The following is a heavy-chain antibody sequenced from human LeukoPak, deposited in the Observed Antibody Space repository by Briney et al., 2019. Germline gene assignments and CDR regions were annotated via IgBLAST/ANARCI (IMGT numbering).Heavy chain of an antibody. D-gene: IGHD2-8*01. Sequence: GGSLRLSCAASGFTFSSYSMNWVRQAPGKGLEWVSSISSSSTYIYYGDPVKGRFTISRDNAKNSLYLQMNSLRAEDTAVYYCARAGRTGSNDGGYWGQGTLVTVSS. CDR2: ISSSSTYI. J-gene: IGHJ4*02. V-gene: IGHV3-21*01. CDR3: ARAGRTGSNDGGY. CDR1: GFTFSSYS.